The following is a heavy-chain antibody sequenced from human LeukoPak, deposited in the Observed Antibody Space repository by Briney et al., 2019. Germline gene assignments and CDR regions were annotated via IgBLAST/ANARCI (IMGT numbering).Heavy chain of an antibody. CDR1: GYSFSSYW. D-gene: IGHD4-23*01. J-gene: IGHJ4*02. V-gene: IGHV5-10-1*04. Sequence: GESLKISCKGSGYSFSSYWISWVRQMPGKGLEWMGRIDPSDSYINYSPSFQGQVTISADKSISTAYLQWSSLKASDTAMYYCARQPSTVVKDYWGQGTLVTVSS. CDR2: IDPSDSYI. CDR3: ARQPSTVVKDY.